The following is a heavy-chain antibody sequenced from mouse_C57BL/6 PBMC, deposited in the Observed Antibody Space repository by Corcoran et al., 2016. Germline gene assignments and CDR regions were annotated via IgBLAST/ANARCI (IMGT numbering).Heavy chain of an antibody. Sequence: QVQLKQSGAELVRPGASVKLSCKASGYTFTDYYINWVKQRPGQGLEWIARIYPGSGNTYYNETFKGKATLTAEKSSSTAYILEWIGWIFPGSRSTYENENVKGKATLTVDKPSSTAYMFLSSLTSEDSAVYFCARSHYYGSSLGAMDYWGQGTSVTVSS. J-gene: IGHJ4*01. CDR3: ENENVKGKATLTVDKPSSTAYMFLSSLTSEDSAVYFCARSHYYGSSLGAMDY. CDR2: IYPGSGNT. CDR1: GYTFTDYY. V-gene: IGHV1-76*01. D-gene: IGHD3-1*01.